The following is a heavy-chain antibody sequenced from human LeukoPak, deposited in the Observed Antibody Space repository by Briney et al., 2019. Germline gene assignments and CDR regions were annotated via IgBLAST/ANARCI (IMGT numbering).Heavy chain of an antibody. Sequence: PSETLSLTCTVSGGSISNSNYYWGWIRQPPGQGLEWIGSIFYTGSADYTPSLKSRVTISVDTSKNQFSLKLSSVTAADTAVYYCAFLEEQQWPKSGARDYWGQGTLVTVSS. CDR3: AFLEEQQWPKSGARDY. CDR1: GGSISNSNYY. J-gene: IGHJ4*02. V-gene: IGHV4-39*01. CDR2: IFYTGSA. D-gene: IGHD6-19*01.